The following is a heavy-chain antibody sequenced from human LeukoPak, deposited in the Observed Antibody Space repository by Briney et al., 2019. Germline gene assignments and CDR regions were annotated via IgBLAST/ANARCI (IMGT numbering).Heavy chain of an antibody. CDR2: INPSGGST. CDR3: ARDGVECQTERVPFDP. Sequence: ASVKVSCKASGYTFTSYGITWVRQAPGQGLEWMGIINPSGGSTSYAQKFQGRVTMTRDTSTSTVYMELSSLRSVDTAVYYCARDGVECQTERVPFDPWGQGTLVTVSS. D-gene: IGHD2-2*01. V-gene: IGHV1-46*01. J-gene: IGHJ5*02. CDR1: GYTFTSYG.